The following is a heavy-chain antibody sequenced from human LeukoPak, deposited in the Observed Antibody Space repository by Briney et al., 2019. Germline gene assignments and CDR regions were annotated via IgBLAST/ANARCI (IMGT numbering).Heavy chain of an antibody. J-gene: IGHJ4*02. V-gene: IGHV1-69*05. CDR3: ARALSRGFGGVIVHFDY. Sequence: SVKVSCKASVGTFSSYAICWVRQAPVQGLEWMGRIIPIFGTANYAQKFQDRVTITTDESTSTAHTELSSLRSEDTPVYYCARALSRGFGGVIVHFDYWGQGTLVTVSS. CDR1: VGTFSSYA. CDR2: IIPIFGTA. D-gene: IGHD3-16*02.